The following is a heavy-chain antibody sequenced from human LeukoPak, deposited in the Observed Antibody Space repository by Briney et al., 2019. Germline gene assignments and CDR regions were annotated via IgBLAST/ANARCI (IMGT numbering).Heavy chain of an antibody. CDR2: IYHSGST. CDR1: GGSISSGGYS. V-gene: IGHV4-30-2*01. J-gene: IGHJ5*02. D-gene: IGHD5-12*01. Sequence: PSETLSLTCAVSGGSISSGGYSWSWIRQPPGKVLEWIGYIYHSGSTYYNPSLKSRVTISVDRSKNQFSLKLSSVTAADTAVYYCARSRVATIWFNWFDPWGQGTLVTVSS. CDR3: ARSRVATIWFNWFDP.